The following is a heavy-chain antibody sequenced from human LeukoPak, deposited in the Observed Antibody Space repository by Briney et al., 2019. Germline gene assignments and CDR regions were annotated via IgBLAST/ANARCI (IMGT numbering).Heavy chain of an antibody. Sequence: GASVKVSCKASGYTFTGYYMHRVRQAPGQGLEWMGWINPNSGGTNYAQKFQGRVTMTRDTSISTAYMELSRLRSDDTAVYYCARATIVVVTAAMLRSWFDPWGQGTLVTVSS. V-gene: IGHV1-2*02. D-gene: IGHD2-2*01. CDR2: INPNSGGT. CDR3: ARATIVVVTAAMLRSWFDP. CDR1: GYTFTGYY. J-gene: IGHJ5*02.